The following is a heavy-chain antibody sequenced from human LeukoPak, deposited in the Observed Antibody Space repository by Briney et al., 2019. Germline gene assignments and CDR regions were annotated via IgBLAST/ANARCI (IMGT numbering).Heavy chain of an antibody. Sequence: SETLSLTCAVYGGSFSGYYWSWIRQPPGKGREWIGEINHSGSTNYNPSLKSRVTISVDTSKNQFSLKLSSVTAADTAVYYCAKTTVISPSYWYFGLWGRGTLVTVSS. D-gene: IGHD4-17*01. CDR2: INHSGST. V-gene: IGHV4-34*01. CDR3: AKTTVISPSYWYFGL. CDR1: GGSFSGYY. J-gene: IGHJ2*01.